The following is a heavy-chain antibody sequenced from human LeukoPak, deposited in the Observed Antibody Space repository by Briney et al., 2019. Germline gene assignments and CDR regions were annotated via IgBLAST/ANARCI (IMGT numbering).Heavy chain of an antibody. D-gene: IGHD6-19*01. V-gene: IGHV1-24*01. Sequence: ASVTVSCKVSGYTLTELSMHWVRQAPGKGREWMGGFDPEDGETIYAQKFQGRVTMTEDTSTDTAYMELSSLRSEDTAVYYCATDRGRAVAGIYYYGMDVWGQGTTVTVSS. J-gene: IGHJ6*02. CDR2: FDPEDGET. CDR1: GYTLTELS. CDR3: ATDRGRAVAGIYYYGMDV.